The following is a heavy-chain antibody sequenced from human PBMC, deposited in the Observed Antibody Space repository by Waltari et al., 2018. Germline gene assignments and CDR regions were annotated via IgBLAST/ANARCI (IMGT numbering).Heavy chain of an antibody. CDR3: ASRNSSAWFRDAFDI. CDR2: IYHSGST. V-gene: IGHV4-39*07. D-gene: IGHD6-19*01. CDR1: GDSISSGSYY. Sequence: QLQLQESGPGLVKPSETLSLTCTVSGDSISSGSYYWGFSHHPPGKGLEGIGSIYHSGSTYYNPSLKSRVTISVDTSKNQFSLKLSSVTAADTAVYYCASRNSSAWFRDAFDIWGQGTMVTVSS. J-gene: IGHJ3*02.